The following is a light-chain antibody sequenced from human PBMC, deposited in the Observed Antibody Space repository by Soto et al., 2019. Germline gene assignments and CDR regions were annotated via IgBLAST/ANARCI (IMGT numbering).Light chain of an antibody. V-gene: IGKV3-20*01. Sequence: EIVLTQSPGTLSLSPGERATLSCRASQSVSSSYLAWYQQKPGQAPRLLIYGASSRATGIPDRFSGGGSGTDFTLTMSRLEPEAFAVYHCKQYGRTFGQGTKVEIK. CDR2: GAS. CDR1: QSVSSSY. CDR3: KQYGRT. J-gene: IGKJ1*01.